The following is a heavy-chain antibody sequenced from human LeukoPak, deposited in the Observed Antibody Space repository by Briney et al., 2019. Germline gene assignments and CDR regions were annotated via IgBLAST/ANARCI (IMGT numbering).Heavy chain of an antibody. V-gene: IGHV3-15*01. D-gene: IGHD4-23*01. CDR3: TSSIRGNGGFDY. CDR1: GFTFTNAW. Sequence: GGSLRLSCAASGFTFTNAWMNWVRQAPGKGLEWVGRIKNKSESEITDYAAPVKGTFTISRDDSKNTLYLQMNSLKTEDTAVYYCTSSIRGNGGFDYWGQGTLVTVSS. CDR2: IKNKSESEIT. J-gene: IGHJ4*02.